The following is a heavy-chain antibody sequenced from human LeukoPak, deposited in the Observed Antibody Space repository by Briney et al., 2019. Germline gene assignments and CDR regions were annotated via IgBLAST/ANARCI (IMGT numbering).Heavy chain of an antibody. CDR1: GGTFSSNA. Sequence: SVKVSCKASGGTFSSNAIIWVRQAPGQGLEWMGRIIPIFDTANYAQKFQGRVTITADESTSTAYMELSSLRSEDTAVYYCATGGHVRVYDSSAYYGHYWGQGTLVTVSS. V-gene: IGHV1-69*13. CDR2: IIPIFDTA. D-gene: IGHD3-22*01. CDR3: ATGGHVRVYDSSAYYGHY. J-gene: IGHJ4*02.